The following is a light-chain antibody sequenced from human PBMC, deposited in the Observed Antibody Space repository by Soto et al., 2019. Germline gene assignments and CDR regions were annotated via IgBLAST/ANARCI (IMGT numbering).Light chain of an antibody. Sequence: QSVLTQPPSASGTPGQRVTISCSGSSSNIGSNAVNWYQHLPGTAPKLLIYSNNQRPSGVPDRFSGSKSGTSASLAISGLQSEDEADYHCAAWDDSLNVVFGGGTKLTVL. CDR3: AAWDDSLNVV. V-gene: IGLV1-44*01. J-gene: IGLJ2*01. CDR2: SNN. CDR1: SSNIGSNA.